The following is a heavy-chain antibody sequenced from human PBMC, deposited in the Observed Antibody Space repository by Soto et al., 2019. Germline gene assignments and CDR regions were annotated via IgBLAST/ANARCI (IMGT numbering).Heavy chain of an antibody. CDR1: GFSFNDYA. CDR3: SRGTYYPQSSGLHADY. CDR2: ISSDGHHQ. Sequence: LRLSCATSGFSFNDYAMYWVRQAPGQGLEWVAIISSDGHHQFYLDNLRGRFTVSRDNSKNTLYLQMNSLRPEGTAVYYCSRGTYYPQSSGLHADYWGPGTVVTVSS. J-gene: IGHJ4*02. D-gene: IGHD3-22*01. V-gene: IGHV3-30*03.